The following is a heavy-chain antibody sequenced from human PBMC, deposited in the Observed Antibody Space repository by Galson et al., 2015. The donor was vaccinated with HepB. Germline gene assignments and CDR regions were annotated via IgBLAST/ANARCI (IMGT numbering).Heavy chain of an antibody. Sequence: QVQLQESGPGLVKPSETLSLTCTVSGGSISSYYWSWIRQPPGKGPEWIGYIYYSGSTNYNPSLKSRVTISVDTSKNQFSLKLSSVTAADTAVYYCARGWLLWFGELSGFDPWGQGTLVTVSS. J-gene: IGHJ5*02. V-gene: IGHV4-59*01. D-gene: IGHD3-10*01. CDR3: ARGWLLWFGELSGFDP. CDR2: IYYSGST. CDR1: GGSISSYY.